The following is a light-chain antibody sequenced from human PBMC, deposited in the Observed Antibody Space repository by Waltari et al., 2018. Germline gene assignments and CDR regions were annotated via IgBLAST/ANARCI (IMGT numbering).Light chain of an antibody. Sequence: DIMMTQSPDSLAVSLGERATINCKSSQSVLLSSNNRNYLTWYQQKPGQPPKLLIYWATTRESGVPGRFSGSGSGTDFTLTISSLQAEDVAVYYCQQYYTTPITFGGGTKVEIK. CDR1: QSVLLSSNNRNY. CDR3: QQYYTTPIT. CDR2: WAT. V-gene: IGKV4-1*01. J-gene: IGKJ4*01.